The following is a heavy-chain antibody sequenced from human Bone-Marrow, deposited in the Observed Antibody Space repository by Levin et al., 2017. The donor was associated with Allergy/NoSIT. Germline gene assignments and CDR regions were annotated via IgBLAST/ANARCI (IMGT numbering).Heavy chain of an antibody. CDR3: ARGGFSWDVDY. CDR2: ISGTGSTK. D-gene: IGHD1-26*01. CDR1: GFTSSVYE. V-gene: IGHV3-48*03. Sequence: GESLKISCTTSGFTSSVYEMNWIRQSPRKGLEWISYISGTGSTKYYADSVKGRFAISRDNARNSVSLQMDSLRVEDTGVYYCARGGFSWDVDYWGRGNVVTVSS. J-gene: IGHJ4*02.